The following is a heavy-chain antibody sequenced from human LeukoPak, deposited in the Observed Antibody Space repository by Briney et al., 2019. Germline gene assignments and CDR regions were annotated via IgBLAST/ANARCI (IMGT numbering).Heavy chain of an antibody. CDR3: YYYDSSGEGDY. CDR2: IYYSGTT. CDR1: GGSISSYF. Sequence: SETLSLTCTVSGGSISSYFWAWIRQPPGKGLEWIGSIYYSGTTYYNPSLKSRVTISVDTSKNQFSLKLSSVTAADTAVYYPYYYDSSGEGDYWGQGTLVTVSS. D-gene: IGHD3-22*01. V-gene: IGHV4-59*05. J-gene: IGHJ4*02.